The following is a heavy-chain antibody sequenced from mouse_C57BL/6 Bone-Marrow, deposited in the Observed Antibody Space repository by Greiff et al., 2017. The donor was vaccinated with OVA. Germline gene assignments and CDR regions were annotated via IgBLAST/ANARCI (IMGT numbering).Heavy chain of an antibody. CDR1: GFNIKDYY. CDR2: IDPEDGET. D-gene: IGHD1-1*01. Sequence: EVQLQQSGAELVKPGASVKLSCTASGFNIKDYYMHWVKQRNEQGLEWIGRIDPEDGETKYAQKFQGKDTITADTSSNTADVQLSSLTSEDTAVYYCAHGSSYGWYFDVWGTGTTVTVSS. V-gene: IGHV14-2*01. CDR3: AHGSSYGWYFDV. J-gene: IGHJ1*03.